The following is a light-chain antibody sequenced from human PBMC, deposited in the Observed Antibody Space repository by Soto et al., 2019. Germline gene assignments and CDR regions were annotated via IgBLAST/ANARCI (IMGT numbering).Light chain of an antibody. CDR1: SSNTGAGYD. V-gene: IGLV1-40*01. Sequence: QSVLTQPPSVSGAPGQRVTISCTGSSSNTGAGYDVHWYQQLPGRAPKLLIYGNSNRPSGVPDRFSGSKPGTSASLAITGLQAEDEAEYYCQSYDSSLRGWVFGGGTKLTVL. J-gene: IGLJ3*02. CDR2: GNS. CDR3: QSYDSSLRGWV.